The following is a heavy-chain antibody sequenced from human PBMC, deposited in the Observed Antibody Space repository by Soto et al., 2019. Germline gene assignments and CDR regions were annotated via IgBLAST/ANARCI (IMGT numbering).Heavy chain of an antibody. J-gene: IGHJ4*02. Sequence: SETLSLTCTVSGGSISSSSYYWGWIRQPPGKGLEWIGSIYYSGSTYYNPSLKSRVTISVDTSKNQFSLKLSSVTAADTAVYYCARHAGYGSGSYYNGGYDYWGQGTLVTVSS. D-gene: IGHD3-10*01. CDR3: ARHAGYGSGSYYNGGYDY. CDR2: IYYSGST. CDR1: GGSISSSSYY. V-gene: IGHV4-39*01.